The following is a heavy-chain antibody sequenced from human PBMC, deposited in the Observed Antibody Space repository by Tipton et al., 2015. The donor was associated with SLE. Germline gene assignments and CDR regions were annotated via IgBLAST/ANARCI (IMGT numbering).Heavy chain of an antibody. J-gene: IGHJ4*02. CDR1: GFTFSSYG. CDR2: ISWNSGSI. D-gene: IGHD3-10*01. V-gene: IGHV3-9*01. CDR3: AKEDGSGSYIDY. Sequence: SLRLSCAASGFTFSSYGMHWVRQAPGKGLEWVSGISWNSGSIGYADSVKGRFTISRDNAKNSLYLQMNSLRAEDTALYYCAKEDGSGSYIDYWGQGTLVTVSS.